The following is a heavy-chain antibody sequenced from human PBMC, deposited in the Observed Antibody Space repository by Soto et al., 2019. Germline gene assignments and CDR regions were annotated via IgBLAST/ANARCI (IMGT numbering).Heavy chain of an antibody. CDR2: ISAYNGNT. D-gene: IGHD7-27*01. CDR3: ARTDKLGFCNY. J-gene: IGHJ4*02. Sequence: QVQLVQSGAEVKKPGASVKVSCKASGYTFTSYGISWVRQAPGQGLEWMGWISAYNGNTNYAQKLQGRVTMTTDTSTXXXXXXLRSLRSDDTAVYYCARTDKLGFCNYWGQGTLVTVSS. V-gene: IGHV1-18*01. CDR1: GYTFTSYG.